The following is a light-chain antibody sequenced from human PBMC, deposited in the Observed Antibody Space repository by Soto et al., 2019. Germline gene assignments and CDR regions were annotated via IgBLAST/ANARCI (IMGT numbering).Light chain of an antibody. Sequence: QSVLTQPPSASGSAGQSVTISCTGTSTDVGGYNYVSWYQQHPGKAPKLMIYEVSKRPSGVPDRFSGSKSGNTASLTVSGLQAEDEADYYCSSYTSSTTLFYVFGTGTKVTVL. CDR3: SSYTSSTTLFYV. CDR2: EVS. CDR1: STDVGGYNY. J-gene: IGLJ1*01. V-gene: IGLV2-8*01.